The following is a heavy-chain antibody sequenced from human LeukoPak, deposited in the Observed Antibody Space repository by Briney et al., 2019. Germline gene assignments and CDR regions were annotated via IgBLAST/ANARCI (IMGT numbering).Heavy chain of an antibody. CDR1: GFTFSRHW. Sequence: GGSLRLSCATSGFTFSRHWMSWVRQAPGKGLEWVAKINQDGSGKYYVDSVKGRFTISRDNAKNSLYLQMNSLRSEDTAIYYCAEGTTGWGQGTLVTVSS. J-gene: IGHJ1*01. CDR3: AEGTTG. V-gene: IGHV3-7*01. CDR2: INQDGSGK. D-gene: IGHD1-1*01.